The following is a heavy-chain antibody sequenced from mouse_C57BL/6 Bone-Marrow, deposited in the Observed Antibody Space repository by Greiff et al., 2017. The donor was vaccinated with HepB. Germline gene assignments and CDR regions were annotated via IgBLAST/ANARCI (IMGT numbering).Heavy chain of an antibody. CDR3: ARGYYSNPYYFDY. Sequence: VQLQQPGAELVKPGASVKLSCKASGYTFTSYWMQWVKQRPGQGLEWIGEIDPSDSYTNYNQKFKGKATLTVDTSSSTAYMQLSSLTSEDSAVYYCARGYYSNPYYFDYWGQGTTLTVSS. CDR2: IDPSDSYT. V-gene: IGHV1-50*01. CDR1: GYTFTSYW. D-gene: IGHD2-5*01. J-gene: IGHJ2*01.